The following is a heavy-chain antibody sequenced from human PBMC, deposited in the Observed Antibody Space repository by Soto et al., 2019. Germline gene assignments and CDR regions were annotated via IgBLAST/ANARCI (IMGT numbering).Heavy chain of an antibody. CDR3: ARGLYCTNGVCYTRYYYYYMDV. D-gene: IGHD2-8*01. CDR1: GGSFSGYY. J-gene: IGHJ6*03. CDR2: INHSGST. V-gene: IGHV4-34*01. Sequence: QVQLQQWGAGLLKPSETLSLTCAVYGGSFSGYYWSRIRQPPGKGLEWIGEINHSGSTNYNPSLKSRVTISVDTSKNQFSLKLSSVTAADTAVYYCARGLYCTNGVCYTRYYYYYMDVWGKGTTVTVSS.